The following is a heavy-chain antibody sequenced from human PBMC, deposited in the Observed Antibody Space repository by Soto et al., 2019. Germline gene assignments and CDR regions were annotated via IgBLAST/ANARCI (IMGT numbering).Heavy chain of an antibody. V-gene: IGHV1-69*13. CDR3: ARDEAYSSSSVHYYYCATDV. Sequence: SVKVSCKASGGTFSSYAISWVRQAPGQGLEWMGGIIPIFGTANYAQKFQGRVTITADESTSTAYMELSSLRSEDTAVYYCARDEAYSSSSVHYYYCATDVRGPGPTVTVSS. D-gene: IGHD6-6*01. J-gene: IGHJ6*02. CDR2: IIPIFGTA. CDR1: GGTFSSYA.